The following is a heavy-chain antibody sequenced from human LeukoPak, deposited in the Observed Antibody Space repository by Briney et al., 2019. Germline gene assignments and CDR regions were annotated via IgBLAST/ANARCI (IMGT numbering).Heavy chain of an antibody. CDR1: VYTFTSYD. CDR3: ARGLYSSRVDY. Sequence: ASVKVSCKASVYTFTSYDINWVRQATGQGLEWMGWMNPNSGNTGYAQKFQGRVTITRNTSISTAYMELSSLRSEDTAVYYCARGLYSSRVDYWGQGTLVTVSS. D-gene: IGHD6-13*01. CDR2: MNPNSGNT. J-gene: IGHJ4*02. V-gene: IGHV1-8*03.